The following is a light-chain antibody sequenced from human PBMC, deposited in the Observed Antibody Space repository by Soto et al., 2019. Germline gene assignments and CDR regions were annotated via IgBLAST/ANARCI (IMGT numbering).Light chain of an antibody. V-gene: IGLV2-8*01. CDR2: EGS. CDR3: ASYAGSCSFLYV. J-gene: IGLJ1*01. CDR1: SSDVGAYNY. Sequence: QSALTQPPSASGSPGQSVTISCTGTSSDVGAYNYVSWYQQLPGKAPKLIIYEGSKRPSEVPDSFSGSTSGNTASLTDSGLEEEDGADYCCASYAGSCSFLYVFGTGTKLTVL.